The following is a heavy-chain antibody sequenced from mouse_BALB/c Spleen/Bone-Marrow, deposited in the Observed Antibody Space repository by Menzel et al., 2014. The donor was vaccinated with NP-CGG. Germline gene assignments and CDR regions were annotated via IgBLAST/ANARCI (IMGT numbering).Heavy chain of an antibody. CDR2: IWSGGST. Sequence: QVQLQQSGPGLVQPSQSLSITCTVSNFSLTNYGVHWVRQSPGKGLEWLGVIWSGGSTDYNAAFISRLSIRKDNSKSXVFFKMNSLQANDTAIYYCARNPIRRDAMDYWGQGTSVTVSS. V-gene: IGHV2-2*02. J-gene: IGHJ4*01. D-gene: IGHD2-12*01. CDR1: NFSLTNYG. CDR3: ARNPIRRDAMDY.